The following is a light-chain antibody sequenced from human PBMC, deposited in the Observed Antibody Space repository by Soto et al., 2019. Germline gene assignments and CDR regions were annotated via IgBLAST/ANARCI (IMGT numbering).Light chain of an antibody. CDR2: AAS. J-gene: IGKJ1*01. CDR3: QQSYSTPRT. Sequence: DIQMTQSPSSLSASVGDRVTITCRASHNIRNSVTWYQQKLGKAPKFLIYAASSLQSGVPSRFSGSGSGTDFTLTISSLQPEDFATYYCQQSYSTPRTFGQGTKVEIK. V-gene: IGKV1-39*01. CDR1: HNIRNS.